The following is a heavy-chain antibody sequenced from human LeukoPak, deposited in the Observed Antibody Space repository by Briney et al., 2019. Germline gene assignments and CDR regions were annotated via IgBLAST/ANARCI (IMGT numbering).Heavy chain of an antibody. Sequence: GGSLRLSCAASGFTFSSYAMSWVRQAPGKGLEWVSAISGSGGSTYYADSVKGRFTISRDNSKNTLYLQMNSLRAEDTAVYYCAKRVVAATRPYYYGMDVWGQGTMVTVSS. D-gene: IGHD2-15*01. J-gene: IGHJ6*02. CDR1: GFTFSSYA. CDR3: AKRVVAATRPYYYGMDV. CDR2: ISGSGGST. V-gene: IGHV3-23*01.